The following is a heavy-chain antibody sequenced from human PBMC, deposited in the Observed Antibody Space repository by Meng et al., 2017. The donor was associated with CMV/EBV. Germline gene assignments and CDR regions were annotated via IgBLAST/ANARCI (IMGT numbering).Heavy chain of an antibody. CDR2: INHSGST. V-gene: IGHV4-34*01. CDR1: GGVFSGYY. J-gene: IGHJ5*02. CDR3: ARGSRRLPRFNWFDP. D-gene: IGHD3-3*01. Sequence: QVQLPQLGAGLLKPSATLSLTCAVYGGVFSGYYWSWIRQPPGKGLEWIGEINHSGSTNYNPSLKSRVTISVDTSKNQFSLKLSSVTAADTAVYYCARGSRRLPRFNWFDPWGQGTLVTVSS.